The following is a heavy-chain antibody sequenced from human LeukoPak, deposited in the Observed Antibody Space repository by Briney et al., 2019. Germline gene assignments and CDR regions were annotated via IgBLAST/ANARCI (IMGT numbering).Heavy chain of an antibody. CDR1: GFTFSSYG. V-gene: IGHV3-30*18. J-gene: IGHJ6*02. D-gene: IGHD6-13*01. CDR2: ISYDGSNK. CDR3: AKETASSSWPHYYYYYYGMDV. Sequence: GRSLRLSCAASGFTFSSYGMHWVRQAPGKGLEGVAVISYDGSNKYYADSVKGRFTISRDNSKNTLYLQMNSLRAEDTAVYYCAKETASSSWPHYYYYYYGMDVWGQGTTVTVSS.